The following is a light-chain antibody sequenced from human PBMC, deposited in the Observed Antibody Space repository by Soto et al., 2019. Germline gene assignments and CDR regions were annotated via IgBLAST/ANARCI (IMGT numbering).Light chain of an antibody. CDR1: SSNIGTGYD. J-gene: IGLJ1*01. CDR2: DNT. V-gene: IGLV1-40*01. Sequence: QSVLTQPPSVSGAPGQRVTISCTWSSSNIGTGYDVHWYQQVPGTAPKLLIYDNTNRPSGVPDRFSGSKSGTSASLAITGLQAEDEADYYCQSFDSSLRGSVFGSGTKLTVL. CDR3: QSFDSSLRGSV.